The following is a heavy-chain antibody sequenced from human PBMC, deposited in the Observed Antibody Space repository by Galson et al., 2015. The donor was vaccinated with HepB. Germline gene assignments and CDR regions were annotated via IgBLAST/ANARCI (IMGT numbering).Heavy chain of an antibody. J-gene: IGHJ4*02. D-gene: IGHD6-25*01. CDR3: ARAAPAAAGTGPFDY. CDR1: GFTFHNYA. Sequence: SLRLSCAASGFTFHNYAMNWVRQAPGKGLEWVSTIRDSSDNEYYSDSVKGRFTISRDKSKNTLYLQMNSLRAEDTAVYYCARAAPAAAGTGPFDYWGQGTLATVTS. V-gene: IGHV3-23*01. CDR2: IRDSSDNE.